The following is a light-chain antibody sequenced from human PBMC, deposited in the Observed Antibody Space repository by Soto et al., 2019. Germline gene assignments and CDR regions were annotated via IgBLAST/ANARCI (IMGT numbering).Light chain of an antibody. CDR1: QSVAGNF. Sequence: EIVLTQSPGTLSLYPGERATLSCRASQSVAGNFLIWYQQKPSQAPRPLIYDVSNRATGIPDRFTGSGSGTDFTLTISRLEPEDFAVYYCQQYGSSPFTFGQGTKLEIK. J-gene: IGKJ2*01. CDR3: QQYGSSPFT. V-gene: IGKV3-20*01. CDR2: DVS.